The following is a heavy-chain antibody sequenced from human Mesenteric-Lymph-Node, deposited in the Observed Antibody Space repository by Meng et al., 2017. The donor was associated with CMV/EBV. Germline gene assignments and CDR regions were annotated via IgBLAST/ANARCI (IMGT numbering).Heavy chain of an antibody. CDR2: VDSGAGSI. Sequence: GGSLRLSCAASGFTFSDYGMSWVRQAPGKGLEWVSVVDSGAGSIYYADSVKGRFTISRDNSKNTLYLQMSSLRAEDTAVYYCAKGYRSDCNNWFDPWGQGTLVTVSS. J-gene: IGHJ5*02. CDR1: GFTFSDYG. V-gene: IGHV3-23*03. CDR3: AKGYRSDCNNWFDP. D-gene: IGHD6-19*01.